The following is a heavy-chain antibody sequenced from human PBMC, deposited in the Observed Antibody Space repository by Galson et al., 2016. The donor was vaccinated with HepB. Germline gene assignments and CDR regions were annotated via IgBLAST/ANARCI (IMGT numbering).Heavy chain of an antibody. V-gene: IGHV3-23*01. J-gene: IGHJ6*02. Sequence: SLRLSCAASGFTFTNYAMTWVRQAPGKGLEWVSTISSRGGTTYYADSVKGRFTISRDNSKNPLYLQMNSLSAGDTAVYYCAKDPPLGVYSSSWSSLYYSYYYSMDVWGQGTTVTVSS. CDR3: AKDPPLGVYSSSWSSLYYSYYYSMDV. D-gene: IGHD6-13*01. CDR1: GFTFTNYA. CDR2: ISSRGGTT.